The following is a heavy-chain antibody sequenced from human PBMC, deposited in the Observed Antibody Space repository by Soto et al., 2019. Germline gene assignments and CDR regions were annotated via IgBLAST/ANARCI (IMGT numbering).Heavy chain of an antibody. CDR2: ISGSGTTT. CDR1: GFTFCNYA. CDR3: AKSFCSSSSCFFVWVDP. J-gene: IGHJ5*02. D-gene: IGHD2-2*01. Sequence: GGSLSLSCAASGFTFCNYAMSWVRQAPGKGLEWLSLISGSGTTTPYAESVKGRFSVSRDNSKNTLFLEMNNLRDDDTAIYYFAKSFCSSSSCFFVWVDPWGPGTLVTVSS. V-gene: IGHV3-23*01.